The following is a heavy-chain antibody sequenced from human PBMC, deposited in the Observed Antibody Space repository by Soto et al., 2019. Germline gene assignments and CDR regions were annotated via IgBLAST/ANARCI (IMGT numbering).Heavy chain of an antibody. D-gene: IGHD2-2*01. V-gene: IGHV3-23*01. J-gene: IGHJ6*02. Sequence: GGSLRLSCAASGFTFRIYAMSWVRQAPGKGLEWVSAISGSGGSTYHADSVKGRFTISRDNSKNTLYLQMNSLRAEDTAVYYCAKGQGVVPAANGYYYYGMDVWGQGTRVPVSS. CDR2: ISGSGGST. CDR3: AKGQGVVPAANGYYYYGMDV. CDR1: GFTFRIYA.